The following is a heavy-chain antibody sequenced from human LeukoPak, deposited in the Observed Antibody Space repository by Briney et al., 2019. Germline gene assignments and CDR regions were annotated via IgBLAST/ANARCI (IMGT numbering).Heavy chain of an antibody. CDR2: IYSSGST. D-gene: IGHD4-17*01. J-gene: IGHJ3*02. CDR3: AGSTVTTYQDAFDI. CDR1: GGSISGYY. Sequence: SETLSLTCTVSGGSISGYYWSWIRQPAGKGLEWIGRIYSSGSTNYNPSLKSRVTMSVDTSKNQFSLKLSSVTAADTAVYYCAGSTVTTYQDAFDIWGQGTMVTVSS. V-gene: IGHV4-4*07.